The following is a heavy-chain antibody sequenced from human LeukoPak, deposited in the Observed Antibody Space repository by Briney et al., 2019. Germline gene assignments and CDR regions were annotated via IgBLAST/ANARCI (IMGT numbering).Heavy chain of an antibody. D-gene: IGHD3-22*01. CDR3: ARYITMIVVVRENAFDI. CDR2: IKRDGSEK. V-gene: IGHV3-7*01. Sequence: PGGSLRLSCAASGFTFSSYWMSWVRQAPGKGLEWVANIKRDGSEKYYVDSVKGRFTISRDNAKNSLYLQMNSLRAEDTAVYYCARYITMIVVVRENAFDIWGQGTMVTVSS. J-gene: IGHJ3*02. CDR1: GFTFSSYW.